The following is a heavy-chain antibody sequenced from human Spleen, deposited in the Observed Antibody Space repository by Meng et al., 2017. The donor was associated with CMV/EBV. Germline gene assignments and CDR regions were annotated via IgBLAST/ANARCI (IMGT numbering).Heavy chain of an antibody. CDR1: GGTFTTYA. CDR3: ARSEGRLIDFWSVHYGMDV. V-gene: IGHV1-69*10. D-gene: IGHD3-3*01. Sequence: SVKVSCKPSGGTFTTYAITWVRQAPGQGLECMGGILTVLGVTNYAQKFQGRVTFTADTSTSTAYMELRSLTPEDTAMFYCARSEGRLIDFWSVHYGMDVWGQGTTVTVSS. J-gene: IGHJ6*02. CDR2: ILTVLGVT.